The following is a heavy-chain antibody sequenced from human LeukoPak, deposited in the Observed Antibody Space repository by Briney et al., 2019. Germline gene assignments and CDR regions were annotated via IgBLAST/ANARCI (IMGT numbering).Heavy chain of an antibody. J-gene: IGHJ4*02. CDR2: IYHSGST. CDR3: AREGAAAASFSSY. CDR1: GGSISSSNW. D-gene: IGHD6-13*01. Sequence: SGTLSLTCAVSGGSISSSNWWSWVRQPPGKGLEWIGSIYHSGSTYYNPSLKSRVTISVDTSKNQFSLKLSSVTAADTAVYYCAREGAAAASFSSYWGQGTLVTVSS. V-gene: IGHV4-4*02.